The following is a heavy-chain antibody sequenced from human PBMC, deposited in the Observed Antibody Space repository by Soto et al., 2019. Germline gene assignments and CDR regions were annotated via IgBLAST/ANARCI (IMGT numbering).Heavy chain of an antibody. Sequence: QVQLQESGPGLVKPSETLSLTCTVSGGSISSYYWSWIRQPPGKGLEWIGYIYYSGSTNYNPSLKSRVTISVGTSQNQFSLKLRFVTAADTAVYYWAGGGELGYCSSTSCYARSYYYYGMDVWGQGTTVTVSS. V-gene: IGHV4-59*01. CDR1: GGSISSYY. CDR2: IYYSGST. D-gene: IGHD2-2*01. J-gene: IGHJ6*02. CDR3: AGGGELGYCSSTSCYARSYYYYGMDV.